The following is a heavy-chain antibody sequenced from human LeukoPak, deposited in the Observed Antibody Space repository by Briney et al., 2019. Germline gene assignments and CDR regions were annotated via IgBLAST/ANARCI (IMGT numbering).Heavy chain of an antibody. J-gene: IGHJ6*03. V-gene: IGHV3-21*01. D-gene: IGHD3-10*01. CDR2: ISSSSSYI. CDR1: GFTFSSYS. CDR3: ARTITMVRGGGGGYMDV. Sequence: GGSLRLSCAASGFTFSSYSMNWVRQAPGKGLEWVSSISSSSSYIYYADSVKGRFTISRDDAKNSLYLQMNSLRAEDTAVYYCARTITMVRGGGGGYMDVWGKGTTVTISS.